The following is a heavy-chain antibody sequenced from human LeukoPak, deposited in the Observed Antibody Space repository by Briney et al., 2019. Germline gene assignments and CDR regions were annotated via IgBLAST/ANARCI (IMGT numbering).Heavy chain of an antibody. CDR2: IWYDGSNK. CDR1: GFTFSSYG. V-gene: IGHV3-33*01. Sequence: GGSLRLSCAASGFTFSSYGMHWVRQAPGKGLEWVAVIWYDGSNKYCADSVKGRFTISRDNSKNTLYLQMNSLRAEDTAVYYCARDRQSKDDFWSGYIVPQPLYYYGMDVWGQGTTVTVSS. J-gene: IGHJ6*02. CDR3: ARDRQSKDDFWSGYIVPQPLYYYGMDV. D-gene: IGHD3-3*01.